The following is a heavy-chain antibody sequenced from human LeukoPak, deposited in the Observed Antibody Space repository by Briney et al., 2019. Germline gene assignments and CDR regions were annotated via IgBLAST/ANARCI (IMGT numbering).Heavy chain of an antibody. CDR1: GFTVSSNY. CDR2: IYSGGTT. Sequence: PGGSLRLSCAASGFTVSSNYMSWVRHAPGKGLVWLSVIYSGGTTYSADSVEGRFTISRDNSKTTLYLQMNSLRAEDTAVYYCARVSRAYYFDYWGQGTLVTVSS. J-gene: IGHJ4*02. CDR3: ARVSRAYYFDY. V-gene: IGHV3-66*01.